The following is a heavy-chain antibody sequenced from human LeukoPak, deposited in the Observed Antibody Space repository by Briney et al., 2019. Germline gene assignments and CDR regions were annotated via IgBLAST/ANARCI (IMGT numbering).Heavy chain of an antibody. J-gene: IGHJ4*02. CDR3: ARANVVTAIDY. CDR1: GFTVSSNY. CDR2: IYSGGST. Sequence: GGSLRLSCAASGFTVSSNYMSWVRQAPGKGLEWVSLIYSGGSTYYADSVKGRFTISRDNSKNTLYLQMNSLRAEDTAVYYCARANVVTAIDYWGQGTLVTVSS. D-gene: IGHD2-21*02. V-gene: IGHV3-66*01.